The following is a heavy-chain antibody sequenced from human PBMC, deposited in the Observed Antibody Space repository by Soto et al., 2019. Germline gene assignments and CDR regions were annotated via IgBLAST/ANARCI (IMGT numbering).Heavy chain of an antibody. CDR2: ISSSSSYI. CDR3: ARSHETPAYFDY. D-gene: IGHD2-2*01. CDR1: GFTFSSYS. Sequence: GGSLRLSCAASGFTFSSYSMNWVRQAPGKGLEWASSISSSSSYIYYADSVKGRFTISRDNAKNSLYLQMNSLRAEDTAVYYCARSHETPAYFDYWGQGTLVTVSS. J-gene: IGHJ4*02. V-gene: IGHV3-21*01.